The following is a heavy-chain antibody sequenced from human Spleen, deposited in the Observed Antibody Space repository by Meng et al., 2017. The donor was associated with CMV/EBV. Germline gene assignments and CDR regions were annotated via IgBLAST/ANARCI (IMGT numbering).Heavy chain of an antibody. D-gene: IGHD3-3*01. J-gene: IGHJ4*02. CDR3: TRQWDFWSGYYIFDY. Sequence: GGSLRLSCAASGFTFSSYGMHWVRQAPGKGLEWVGRIRSKANSYATAYAASVKGRFTISRDDSKNTAYLQMNSLKTEDTAVYYCTRQWDFWSGYYIFDYWGQGTLVTVSS. CDR1: GFTFSSYG. CDR2: IRSKANSYAT. V-gene: IGHV3-73*01.